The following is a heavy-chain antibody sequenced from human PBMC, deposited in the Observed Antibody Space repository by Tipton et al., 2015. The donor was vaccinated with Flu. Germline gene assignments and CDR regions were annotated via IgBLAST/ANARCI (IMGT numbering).Heavy chain of an antibody. CDR1: GYSISSGYY. V-gene: IGHV4-38-2*02. J-gene: IGHJ3*02. CDR3: ARLQTRWAFDI. Sequence: GLVKPSETLSLTCTVSGYSISSGYYWGWIRQPPGKGLEWIGSIYHSGSTYYNPSLKSRVTISVDTSKNQFSLKLSSVTAADTAVYYCARLQTRWAFDIWGKGTMVTVSS. D-gene: IGHD5-24*01. CDR2: IYHSGST.